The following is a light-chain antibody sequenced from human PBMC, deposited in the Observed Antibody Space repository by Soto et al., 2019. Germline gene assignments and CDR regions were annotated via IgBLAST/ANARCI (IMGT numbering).Light chain of an antibody. CDR3: SSYAGSNNFVV. Sequence: QSVLTQPPSASGSPGQSVTISCTGTSSDVGGYNYVSWYQQHPGKAPKLMIYEVNKRPSGVPDRFSGSKSGNTASLTVSGLQPEDEADYLCSSYAGSNNFVVFGGGTQLTVL. V-gene: IGLV2-8*01. CDR1: SSDVGGYNY. J-gene: IGLJ2*01. CDR2: EVN.